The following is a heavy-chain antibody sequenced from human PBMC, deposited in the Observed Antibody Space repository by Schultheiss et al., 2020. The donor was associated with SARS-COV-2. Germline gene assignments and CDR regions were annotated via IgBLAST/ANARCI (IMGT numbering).Heavy chain of an antibody. D-gene: IGHD3-10*01. CDR3: ARDGGSGTYYPEYYDMDV. CDR2: IYHSGST. Sequence: SETLSLTCAVYGGSFSGYFWGWIRQPPGKGLEWIGSIYHSGSTNYNPFLKSRVTISVDKSKNQFSLRLRSVTAADTAVYYCARDGGSGTYYPEYYDMDVWGQGSTVTVSS. V-gene: IGHV4-34*01. J-gene: IGHJ6*02. CDR1: GGSFSGYF.